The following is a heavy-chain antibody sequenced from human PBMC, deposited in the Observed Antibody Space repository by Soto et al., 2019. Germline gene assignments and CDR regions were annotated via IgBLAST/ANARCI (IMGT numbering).Heavy chain of an antibody. CDR3: ARVVKAGDYGDYGRYYFDY. Sequence: ASVKVSCKASGYTFTTYGITWVRQAPGQGLEWMGWISAYSGNTNYAQKLQGRLTVTTDTSTNTAYMDLRSLRSDDAAVYYCARVVKAGDYGDYGRYYFDYWGHGTLVTVSS. CDR1: GYTFTTYG. D-gene: IGHD4-17*01. CDR2: ISAYSGNT. V-gene: IGHV1-18*04. J-gene: IGHJ4*01.